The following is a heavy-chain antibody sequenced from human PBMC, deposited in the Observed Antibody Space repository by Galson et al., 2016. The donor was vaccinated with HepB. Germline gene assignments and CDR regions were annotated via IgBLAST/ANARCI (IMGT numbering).Heavy chain of an antibody. CDR3: ARDRWQLLGGDL. CDR1: GYTFSTYG. CDR2: ISTHNGNT. V-gene: IGHV1-18*01. Sequence: SVKVSCKASGYTFSTYGISWVRQAPGQGLEWMGWISTHNGNTNYAQKLQGRVTMTTDTSTSTAYMELSSLTSDDTAVYYCARDRWQLLGGDLWGQGTLVTVSS. D-gene: IGHD1-26*01. J-gene: IGHJ5*02.